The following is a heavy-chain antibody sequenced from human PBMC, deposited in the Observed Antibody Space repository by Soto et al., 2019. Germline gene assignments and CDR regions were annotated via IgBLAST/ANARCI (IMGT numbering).Heavy chain of an antibody. V-gene: IGHV4-4*07. D-gene: IGHD5-12*01. CDR3: AREGSYSAYNFAHGIQLWSFDF. CDR1: GGPLSSFY. J-gene: IGHJ4*02. Sequence: SETLSLTCNSSGGPLSSFYYSWIRQAPGKGLEWIGRIFSSGSTSFNPSLESRVAMSVDTSKNHFSLNLSSVTAADMAVYYCAREGSYSAYNFAHGIQLWSFDFWGQGALVTVSS. CDR2: IFSSGST.